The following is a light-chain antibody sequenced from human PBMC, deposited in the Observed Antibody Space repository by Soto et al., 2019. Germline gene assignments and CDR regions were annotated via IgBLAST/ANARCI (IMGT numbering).Light chain of an antibody. J-gene: IGKJ5*01. V-gene: IGKV1-33*01. CDR3: QQYDILPIT. Sequence: DIQMTQSPSSLFASVGDRLTITCQATQDINIYLNWYQQKQGKXPNXXIYDASNLEIGVPSRFSGSGSGTHFTFTISSLQTEDIGTYYCQQYDILPITFGRGTRLEIK. CDR1: QDINIY. CDR2: DAS.